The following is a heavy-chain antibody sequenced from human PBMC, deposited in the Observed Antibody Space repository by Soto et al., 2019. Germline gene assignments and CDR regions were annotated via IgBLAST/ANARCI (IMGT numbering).Heavy chain of an antibody. CDR3: AKQILPFGFRPSSGMDV. CDR2: ISGSGGST. CDR1: GFTFSSYA. Sequence: SGGSLRLSCAASGFTFSSYAMSWVRQAPGKGLEWVSAISGSGGSTYYADSVKGRFTISRDNSKNTLYLQMNSLRAEDTAVYYCAKQILPFGFRPSSGMDVWGQGTTVTVSS. V-gene: IGHV3-23*01. J-gene: IGHJ6*02. D-gene: IGHD3-16*01.